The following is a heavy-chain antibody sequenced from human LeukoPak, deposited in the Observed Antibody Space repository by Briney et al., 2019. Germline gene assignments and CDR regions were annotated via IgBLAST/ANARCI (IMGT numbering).Heavy chain of an antibody. V-gene: IGHV3-21*04. CDR1: GFTFSRYS. J-gene: IGHJ4*02. Sequence: PWGSLRLSCAASGFTFSRYSMNGVRRAPGKGLEWVSSITSSSTYKYYADSVKGRFTISRDNAKNSLYLQMNSLRVDDTGIYYCARDQRGVTGIRDFDYWGQGARVTVSS. CDR2: ITSSSTYK. D-gene: IGHD2-21*02. CDR3: ARDQRGVTGIRDFDY.